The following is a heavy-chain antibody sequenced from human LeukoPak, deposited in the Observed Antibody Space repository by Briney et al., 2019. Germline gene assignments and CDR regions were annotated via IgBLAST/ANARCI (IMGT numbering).Heavy chain of an antibody. Sequence: GGSLRLSCAASGFTFSSYSMNRVRQAPGKGLEWVSSISSSSSYIYYADSVKGRFTISRDNAKNSLYLQMNSLRAEDTAVYYCARAPAAAEGWFDPWGQGTLVTVSS. V-gene: IGHV3-21*01. CDR1: GFTFSSYS. CDR3: ARAPAAAEGWFDP. D-gene: IGHD6-13*01. J-gene: IGHJ5*02. CDR2: ISSSSSYI.